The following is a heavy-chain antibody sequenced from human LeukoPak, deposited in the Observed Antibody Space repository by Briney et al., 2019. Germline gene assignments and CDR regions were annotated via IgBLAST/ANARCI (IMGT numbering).Heavy chain of an antibody. CDR1: GYTLTELS. CDR2: FDPEDGET. Sequence: ASVKVSCKVSGYTLTELSMHWVRQAPGKGLEWVGGFDPEDGETIYAQKFQGRVTMTEDTSTDTAYMELSSLRSEDTAVYYCATGPQLGELRYFDWLPTPLRYWGQGTLVTVSS. D-gene: IGHD3-9*01. J-gene: IGHJ4*02. V-gene: IGHV1-24*01. CDR3: ATGPQLGELRYFDWLPTPLRY.